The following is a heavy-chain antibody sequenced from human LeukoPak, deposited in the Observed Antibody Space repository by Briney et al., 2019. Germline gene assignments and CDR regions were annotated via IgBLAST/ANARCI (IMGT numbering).Heavy chain of an antibody. CDR2: ISGSGGST. Sequence: PGGSLRLSCAASGFTFSSYAMSWVRQAPGKGLEWVSAISGSGGSTYYADSVKGRFTISRDNSKNTLYLQMNSLRAEDTAVYYCAKVSGIAVAGYSFDYWAREPWSPSPQ. CDR1: GFTFSSYA. J-gene: IGHJ4*02. V-gene: IGHV3-23*01. CDR3: AKVSGIAVAGYSFDY. D-gene: IGHD6-19*01.